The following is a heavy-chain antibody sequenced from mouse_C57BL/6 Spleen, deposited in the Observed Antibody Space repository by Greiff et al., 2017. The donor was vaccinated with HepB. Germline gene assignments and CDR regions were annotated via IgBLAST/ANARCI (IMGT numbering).Heavy chain of an antibody. J-gene: IGHJ3*01. CDR2: ISSGGSYT. D-gene: IGHD1-1*01. V-gene: IGHV5-6*01. CDR1: GFTFSSYG. Sequence: EVMLVESGGDLVKPGGSLKLSCAASGFTFSSYGMSWVRQTPDKRLEWVATISSGGSYTYYPDSVKGRFTISRDNAKNTLYLQMSSLKSEDTAMYYCARPLDYYGSSYVFAYWGQGTLVTVSA. CDR3: ARPLDYYGSSYVFAY.